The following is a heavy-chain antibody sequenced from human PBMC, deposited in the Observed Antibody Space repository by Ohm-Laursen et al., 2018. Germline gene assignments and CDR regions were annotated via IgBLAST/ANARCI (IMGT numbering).Heavy chain of an antibody. Sequence: PSDTLSLTCTVSGGSVSSGSYYWTWIRQPPGKGLEWIGNIYYTGSTNYNPSLKSRVTISVDTPKNQFSLKLSSVTAADTAVYYCARRASGSGNIDYWGQGTLVTVSS. D-gene: IGHD3-10*01. J-gene: IGHJ4*02. CDR1: GGSVSSGSYY. CDR2: IYYTGST. V-gene: IGHV4-61*01. CDR3: ARRASGSGNIDY.